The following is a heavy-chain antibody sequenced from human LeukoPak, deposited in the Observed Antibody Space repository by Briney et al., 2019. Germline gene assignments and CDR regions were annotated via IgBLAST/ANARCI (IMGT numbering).Heavy chain of an antibody. V-gene: IGHV4-34*01. CDR2: INHSGST. J-gene: IGHJ4*02. D-gene: IGHD6-13*01. CDR1: GGSFSGYY. Sequence: PSETLSLTCAVYGGSFSGYYWSWIRQPPGKGLEWIGEINHSGSTNYNPSLKSRVTISVDTSKNQFSLKLSSVTAADTAVYYCARATQGIAAAGTDYWGQGTLVTVS. CDR3: ARATQGIAAAGTDY.